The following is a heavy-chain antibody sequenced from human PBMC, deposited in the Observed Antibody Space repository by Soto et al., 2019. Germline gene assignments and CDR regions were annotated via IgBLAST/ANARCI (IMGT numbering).Heavy chain of an antibody. CDR3: ARDNGVGP. Sequence: QVQLQESGPGLVKPSQTLSLTCTVSGGSISSVDYYWRWIRQPPGKGLEWIGYIYDSGSTYYNSSLKSRVNITLDTSKNQFSLKLTSVTVADTAVYYCARDNGVGPWGQGTLVTVSS. J-gene: IGHJ5*02. CDR2: IYDSGST. CDR1: GGSISSVDYY. V-gene: IGHV4-30-4*01. D-gene: IGHD2-8*01.